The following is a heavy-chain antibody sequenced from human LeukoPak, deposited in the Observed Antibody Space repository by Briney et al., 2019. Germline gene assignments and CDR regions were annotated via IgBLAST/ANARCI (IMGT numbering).Heavy chain of an antibody. Sequence: PSETLSLTCTVSGGSISSGSYYWSWIRQPAGKGLEWIGRIYTSGSTNYNPSLESRVTISVDTSKNQFSLKLSSVTAADTAVYYCARVKYSYGYGEDYYYYMDVWGKGTTVTVSS. CDR2: IYTSGST. V-gene: IGHV4-61*02. CDR1: GGSISSGSYY. CDR3: ARVKYSYGYGEDYYYYMDV. J-gene: IGHJ6*03. D-gene: IGHD5-18*01.